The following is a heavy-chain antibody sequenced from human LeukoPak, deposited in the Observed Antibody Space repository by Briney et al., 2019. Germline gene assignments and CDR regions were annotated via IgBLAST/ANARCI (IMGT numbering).Heavy chain of an antibody. CDR1: GFTFSSYG. CDR2: ISGSGGST. J-gene: IGHJ4*02. Sequence: GGTLRLSCAASGFTFSSYGMSWVRQAPGKGLEWVSAISGSGGSTYYADSVKGRFTISRDNSKNTLYLQMNSLRAEDTAVYYCARGADSGYSSDNWGQGTLVSVSS. D-gene: IGHD3-9*01. CDR3: ARGADSGYSSDN. V-gene: IGHV3-23*01.